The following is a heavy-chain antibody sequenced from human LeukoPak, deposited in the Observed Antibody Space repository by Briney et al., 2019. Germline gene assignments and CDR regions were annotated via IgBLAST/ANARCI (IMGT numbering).Heavy chain of an antibody. J-gene: IGHJ6*03. D-gene: IGHD3-10*01. V-gene: IGHV4-59*08. CDR3: ERCSNGSGTYYNPYYYHYMDV. Sequence: SETLSLTCTVSGGSISSYYWSWIRQPPGKGLEWIGYIYYSGSTNYNPSLKSRVTISVDTSKNQFSLKLSSVTAADTAVYYCERCSNGSGTYYNPYYYHYMDVWGKGTTVTVSS. CDR2: IYYSGST. CDR1: GGSISSYY.